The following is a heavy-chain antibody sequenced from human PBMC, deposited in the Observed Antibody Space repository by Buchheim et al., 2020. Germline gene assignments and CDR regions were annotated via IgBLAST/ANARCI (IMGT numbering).Heavy chain of an antibody. J-gene: IGHJ4*02. D-gene: IGHD2-8*01. CDR1: GSTFSSYS. CDR3: AARQCTDGVCKFDY. CDR2: ISAGGTNV. V-gene: IGHV3-21*01. Sequence: EVQLVESGGGLVEPGGSLRLSCTASGSTFSSYSLNWVRQAPGKGLEWVSSISAGGTNVYYADSMKGRFIISRDNGKNSLFLQMNSLKVEDTAVYYWAARQCTDGVCKFDYWGLGTL.